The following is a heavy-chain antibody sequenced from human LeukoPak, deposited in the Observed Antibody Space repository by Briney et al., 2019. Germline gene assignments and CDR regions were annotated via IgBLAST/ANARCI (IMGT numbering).Heavy chain of an antibody. CDR3: AKSHPDRWDPNKRFGGFDN. Sequence: GSSVKVSCKASGGTFSSYAISWVRQAPGQGLEWMGGIIPIFGTANYAQKFQGRVTITTDESTSTAYMELSSLRSEDTAVYYCAKSHPDRWDPNKRFGGFDNWGQGTMVTVSS. D-gene: IGHD3-10*01. CDR1: GGTFSSYA. CDR2: IIPIFGTA. J-gene: IGHJ3*02. V-gene: IGHV1-69*05.